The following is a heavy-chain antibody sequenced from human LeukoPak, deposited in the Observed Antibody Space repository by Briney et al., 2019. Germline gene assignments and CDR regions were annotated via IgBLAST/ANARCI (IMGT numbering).Heavy chain of an antibody. CDR2: ISYDGNNK. CDR3: ARDQSSSPPRSFFDY. J-gene: IGHJ4*02. D-gene: IGHD6-13*01. V-gene: IGHV3-30-3*01. CDR1: GFTFSSYA. Sequence: GRSLRLSCAASGFTFSSYAMHWVRQAPGKGLEWVAGISYDGNNKYYVDSVKGRFTISRDNSKNTLFLQINSLRAEDTAVYYCARDQSSSPPRSFFDYWGQGTLVTVSS.